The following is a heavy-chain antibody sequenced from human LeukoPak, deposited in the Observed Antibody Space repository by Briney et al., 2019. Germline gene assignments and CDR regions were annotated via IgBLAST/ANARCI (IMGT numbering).Heavy chain of an antibody. CDR3: AKVNYYESSGYYDY. CDR2: ISHDGTNK. D-gene: IGHD3-22*01. Sequence: PGGSLRLSCVASGFTFSSYAMSWVRQALGKGLEWVAVISHDGTNKYYVDSVKGRFTISRDNSKNTLYLQMNSLRAEDTAVYYCAKVNYYESSGYYDYWGQGTLVTVSS. CDR1: GFTFSSYA. V-gene: IGHV3-30*18. J-gene: IGHJ4*02.